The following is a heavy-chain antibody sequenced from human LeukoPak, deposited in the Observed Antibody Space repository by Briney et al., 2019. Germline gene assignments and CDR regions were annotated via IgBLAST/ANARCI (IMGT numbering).Heavy chain of an antibody. CDR2: ISTTSSYI. CDR1: GFTFSSYT. CDR3: ARDDRYDYYMDV. Sequence: GGSLRLSCAASGFTFSSYTMNWVRQAPGKGLEWVSSISTTSSYIYYADSVKGRFTISRDNAKNSLYLQMNSLRAEDTAVYYCARDDRYDYYMDVWGKGTTVTVSS. J-gene: IGHJ6*03. V-gene: IGHV3-21*01.